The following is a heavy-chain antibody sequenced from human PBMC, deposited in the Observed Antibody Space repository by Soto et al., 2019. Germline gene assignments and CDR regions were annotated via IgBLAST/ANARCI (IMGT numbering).Heavy chain of an antibody. CDR3: AREVGEVDYSSSSDAFDI. Sequence: SETLSLTCSVSGASISSYYWSWIRQPPGKGLEWIAYIYYSGIIYYNPSLKSRVTMSRDTSKNQFSLKLDSVTAADTAVYYCAREVGEVDYSSSSDAFDIWGQGTMVTVSS. J-gene: IGHJ3*02. V-gene: IGHV4-30-4*08. CDR1: GASISSYY. CDR2: IYYSGII. D-gene: IGHD6-6*01.